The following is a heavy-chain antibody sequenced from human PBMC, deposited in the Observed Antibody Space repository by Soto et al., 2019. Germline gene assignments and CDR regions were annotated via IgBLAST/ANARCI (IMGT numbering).Heavy chain of an antibody. CDR1: GYTFTTYA. J-gene: IGHJ4*02. D-gene: IGHD3-16*01. Sequence: QVQLVQSGAEVKKPRASVKVSCKASGYTFTTYAMHWVRQAPGQRLEWMGWINADNGNTKYSQKFQGRVTITRDTSATTAYMELSSLGSEDTAVYYCARNMVGEGGKFDYWGQGTLVTVSS. CDR3: ARNMVGEGGKFDY. CDR2: INADNGNT. V-gene: IGHV1-3*01.